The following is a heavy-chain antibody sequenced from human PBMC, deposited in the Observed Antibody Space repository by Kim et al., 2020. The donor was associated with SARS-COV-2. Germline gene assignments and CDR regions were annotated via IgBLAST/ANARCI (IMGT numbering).Heavy chain of an antibody. CDR1: GGSISSGGYY. V-gene: IGHV4-31*03. J-gene: IGHJ4*02. CDR2: IYYSGST. Sequence: SETLSLTCTVSGGSISSGGYYWSWIRQHPGKGLEWIGYIYYSGSTYYNPSLKSRVTISVDTSKNQFSLKLSSVTAADTAVYYCARETRIVATTIDYWGQGTLVTVSS. D-gene: IGHD5-12*01. CDR3: ARETRIVATTIDY.